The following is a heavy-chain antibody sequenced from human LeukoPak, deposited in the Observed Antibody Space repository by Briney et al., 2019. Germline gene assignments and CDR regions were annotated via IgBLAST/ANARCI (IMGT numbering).Heavy chain of an antibody. D-gene: IGHD1-26*01. Sequence: PSETLSLTCTVSGAAVSSASYWSWIRQPPGKGVEWIAHIYNGVNTNYNPSLKSRVTISVDTSKNQFSLRLNSVTAADTAVYYCARSRAFNSGAFDPWGQGSLVTVSS. J-gene: IGHJ5*02. CDR3: ARSRAFNSGAFDP. V-gene: IGHV4-61*01. CDR2: IYNGVNT. CDR1: GAAVSSASY.